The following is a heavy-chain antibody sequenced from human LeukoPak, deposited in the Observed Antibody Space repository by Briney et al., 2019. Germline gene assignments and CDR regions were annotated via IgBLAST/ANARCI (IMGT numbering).Heavy chain of an antibody. CDR2: IYYSGST. D-gene: IGHD3-3*01. CDR3: ARHDFNKFFDY. V-gene: IGHV4-59*01. J-gene: IGHJ4*02. CDR1: GGSISNYY. Sequence: SETLSLTCTVSGGSISNYYWSWIRQPPGKGLEWIGYIYYSGSTNYNPSLKSRVTMSVDTSKNQFSLKLSSVTAADTAVYYCARHDFNKFFDYWGQGTLVTVSS.